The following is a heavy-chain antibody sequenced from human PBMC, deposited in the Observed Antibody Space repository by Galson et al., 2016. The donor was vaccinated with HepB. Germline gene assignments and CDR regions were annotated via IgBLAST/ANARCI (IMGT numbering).Heavy chain of an antibody. CDR1: GFTFRNHW. Sequence: SLRLSCAASGFTFRNHWIHWVRQVPGKGLAWVSRISSDGSGTTYADSVKGRFTISRDNAKNTVYLQLNSLRAEDTAVYYCARGASYVDNDYWGQGTLVTVSS. CDR3: ARGASYVDNDY. CDR2: ISSDGSGT. V-gene: IGHV3-74*01. J-gene: IGHJ1*01. D-gene: IGHD3-16*01.